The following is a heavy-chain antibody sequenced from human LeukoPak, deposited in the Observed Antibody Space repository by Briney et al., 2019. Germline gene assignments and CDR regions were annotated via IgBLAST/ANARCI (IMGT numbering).Heavy chain of an antibody. CDR3: ARAYCSGGSCYEYYYYYYGMDV. CDR2: IIPIFGTA. Sequence: GASVKVSCKASGGTFSSYAISWVRLAPGQGLERMGGIIPIFGTANYAQKFQGRVTITADESTSTAYVELSSLRSEDTAVYYCARAYCSGGSCYEYYYYYYGMDVWGKGTTVTVSS. D-gene: IGHD2-15*01. J-gene: IGHJ6*04. V-gene: IGHV1-69*13. CDR1: GGTFSSYA.